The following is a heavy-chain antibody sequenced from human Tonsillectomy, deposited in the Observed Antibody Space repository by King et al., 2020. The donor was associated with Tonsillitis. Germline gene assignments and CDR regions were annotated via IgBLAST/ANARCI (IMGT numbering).Heavy chain of an antibody. CDR3: AVATLGLGYCADGLCHDAFDI. V-gene: IGHV5-51*01. J-gene: IGHJ3*02. D-gene: IGHD2-8*01. CDR1: GYRFTSYW. CDR2: IYLGDSDT. Sequence: ELQLVQSGAEVKKPGESLKISCKSSGYRFTSYWIGWVRQMPGKGLECMGIIYLGDSDTRYSPSFQGQVTISADKSIRTAYLQWSSLKASDTAMYYCAVATLGLGYCADGLCHDAFDIWGQGTMVIVSS.